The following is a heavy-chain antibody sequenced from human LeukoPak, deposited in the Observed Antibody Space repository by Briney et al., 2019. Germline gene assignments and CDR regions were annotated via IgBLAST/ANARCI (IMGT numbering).Heavy chain of an antibody. CDR3: ARGRIVVFRGDVAFDI. D-gene: IGHD3-22*01. J-gene: IGHJ3*02. V-gene: IGHV1-2*02. CDR1: GYTFTSYY. Sequence: GASVKVSCKASGYTFTSYYLHWVRQAPGQGLERMGWINPNSGGTKYAQKFQGRVTMTRDTSISTAYMELSRLRSEDTAVYYCARGRIVVFRGDVAFDIWGQGTMVTVSS. CDR2: INPNSGGT.